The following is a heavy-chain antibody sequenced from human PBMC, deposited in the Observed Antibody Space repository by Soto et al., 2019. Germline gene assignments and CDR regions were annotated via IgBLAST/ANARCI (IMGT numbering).Heavy chain of an antibody. CDR2: INTDGTTT. J-gene: IGHJ4*02. CDR3: VRVKLWNNPNS. CDR1: GFTFTGHW. Sequence: EVQLVESGGGLVQPGGSLRLSCAASGFTFTGHWMHWVRQPLGKGLVWVARINTDGTTTNYADSVKGRFTISRDNAKNTLEPEMHRLIAEHTAVYFCVRVKLWNNPNSGARGPLVPVS. V-gene: IGHV3-74*01. D-gene: IGHD1-1*01.